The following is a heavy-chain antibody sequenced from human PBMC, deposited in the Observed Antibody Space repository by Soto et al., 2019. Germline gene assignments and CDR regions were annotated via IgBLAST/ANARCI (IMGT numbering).Heavy chain of an antibody. Sequence: ASVKVSCKASGYTFTGYYMHWVRQAPGQGLEWMGWINPNSGGTNYAQKFQGWVTMTRDTSISTAYMELSRLRSDDTAVYYCARDLDMGXCSGGSCYHDAFDIWG. CDR1: GYTFTGYY. D-gene: IGHD2-15*01. V-gene: IGHV1-2*04. CDR2: INPNSGGT. J-gene: IGHJ3*02. CDR3: ARDLDMGXCSGGSCYHDAFDI.